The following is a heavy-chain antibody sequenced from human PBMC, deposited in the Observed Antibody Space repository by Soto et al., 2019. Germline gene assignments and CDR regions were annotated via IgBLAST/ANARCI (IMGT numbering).Heavy chain of an antibody. V-gene: IGHV3-7*01. J-gene: IGHJ6*02. D-gene: IGHD4-17*01. CDR1: GFTFSSYW. Sequence: GGSLRLSCAASGFTFSSYWMSWVRQAPGKGLEWVANIKQDGSEKYYVDSVKGRFTISRDNAKNSLYLQMNSLRAEDTAVYYCVGDYGDYYYYGMDVWRQGTTVTVSS. CDR2: IKQDGSEK. CDR3: VGDYGDYYYYGMDV.